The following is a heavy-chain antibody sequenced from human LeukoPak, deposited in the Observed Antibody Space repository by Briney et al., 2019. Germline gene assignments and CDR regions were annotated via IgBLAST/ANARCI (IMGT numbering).Heavy chain of an antibody. CDR3: ARVRDYDILTGYYEDAFDI. CDR1: GGSISSYY. CDR2: IYTNGST. D-gene: IGHD3-9*01. V-gene: IGHV4-4*07. J-gene: IGHJ3*02. Sequence: SETLSLTCTVSGGSISSYYWSWIRQPAGKGLEWIGRIYTNGSTNYNPSLKSRVTMSVDTSKNQFSLKLSSVTAADTAVYYCARVRDYDILTGYYEDAFDIWGQGTMVTVSS.